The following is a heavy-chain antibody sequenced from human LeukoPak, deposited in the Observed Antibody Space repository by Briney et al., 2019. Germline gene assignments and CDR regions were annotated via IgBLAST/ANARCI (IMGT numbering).Heavy chain of an antibody. CDR3: AHGTGEARTERDDYNDGGFDN. V-gene: IGHV2-70*12. CDR1: GSSLSTSGMC. J-gene: IGHJ4*02. Sequence: SGPTLVNPTQTLILTCTFSGSSLSTSGMCVSWIRQPQGKALEWLVLIDWDDGKYYSTSLKTRLTSSKDTSENQVVLTMTNMDPVDTGTYYCAHGTGEARTERDDYNDGGFDNWGQGTLVTVSS. D-gene: IGHD5-24*01. CDR2: IDWDDGK.